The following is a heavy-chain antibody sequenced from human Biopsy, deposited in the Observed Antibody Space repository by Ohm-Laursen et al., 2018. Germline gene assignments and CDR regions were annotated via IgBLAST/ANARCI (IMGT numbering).Heavy chain of an antibody. Sequence: GSSVKVSCKASGYTFTSYGISWVRQAPGQGLEWMGWINTETGNTIYAQNLQGRVTMTADTSTGTAYMEVTSLRSDDTAVYYCARAKLEPVYYYYGMNVWGQGTTVTVSS. D-gene: IGHD1-1*01. CDR1: GYTFTSYG. J-gene: IGHJ6*02. CDR2: INTETGNT. V-gene: IGHV1-18*01. CDR3: ARAKLEPVYYYYGMNV.